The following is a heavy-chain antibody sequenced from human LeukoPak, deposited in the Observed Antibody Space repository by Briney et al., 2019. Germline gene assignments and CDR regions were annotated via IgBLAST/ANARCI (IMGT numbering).Heavy chain of an antibody. CDR2: IYYNGNT. V-gene: IGHV4-59*01. J-gene: IGHJ6*02. Sequence: KPSETLSLTCSVPDGSINSYYWNWLRRPPGKGLEWIGYIYYNGNTNYSPSLKSRVTMSVDTSKNLFSLKVSSVTAADTAVYYCARGRSNYYGMDVWGQGTTVTVSS. CDR3: ARGRSNYYGMDV. D-gene: IGHD1-26*01. CDR1: DGSINSYY.